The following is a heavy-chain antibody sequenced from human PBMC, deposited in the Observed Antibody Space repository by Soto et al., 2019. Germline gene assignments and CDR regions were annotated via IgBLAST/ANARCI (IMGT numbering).Heavy chain of an antibody. CDR3: VNGDYY. CDR2: INRDSNT. J-gene: IGHJ4*02. Sequence: EEQLVESGGGLVQPGGSLRLSCAASGFTFSNHVMNWVRQAPGRGLEWVSSINRDSNTFHADSVKGRFTISRDNAKDSLYLQINSLRADDTAVYYCVNGDYYVGQGTLVTVSS. CDR1: GFTFSNHV. D-gene: IGHD4-17*01. V-gene: IGHV3-48*01.